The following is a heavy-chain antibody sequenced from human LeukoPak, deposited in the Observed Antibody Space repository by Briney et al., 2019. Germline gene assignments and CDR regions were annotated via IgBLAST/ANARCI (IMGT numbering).Heavy chain of an antibody. CDR3: ARRIAAGGTCVGY. Sequence: GASVKVSCKASGYTFTGYYMHWVRQAPGQGLEWMGWMNPNSGNTGYAQKFQGRVTMTRNTSISTAYMELRSLSSEDTAVYYCARRIAAGGTCVGYWGQGTLVTVSS. D-gene: IGHD6-13*01. J-gene: IGHJ4*02. CDR2: MNPNSGNT. V-gene: IGHV1-8*02. CDR1: GYTFTGYY.